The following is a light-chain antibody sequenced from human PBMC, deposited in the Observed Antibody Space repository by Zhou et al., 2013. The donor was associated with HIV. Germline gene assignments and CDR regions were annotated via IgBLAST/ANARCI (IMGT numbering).Light chain of an antibody. Sequence: DAVMTQSPLSLPVTPGQPASISCRSSQSLVRSDGNTYLNWFQQRPGQSPRRLIYKVSNRDSGVPDRFSGSGSGTDFTLKISRVEAEDVGVYYCMQGSHWRTFGQGTKVEIK. J-gene: IGKJ1*01. CDR3: MQGSHWRT. CDR2: KVS. V-gene: IGKV2-30*02. CDR1: QSLVRSDGNTY.